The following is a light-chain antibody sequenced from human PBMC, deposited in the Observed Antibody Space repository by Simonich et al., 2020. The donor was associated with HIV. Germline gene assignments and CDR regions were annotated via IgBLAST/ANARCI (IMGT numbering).Light chain of an antibody. CDR3: SSYAGSNNLV. J-gene: IGLJ3*02. Sequence: QSSLTQPPSASESPGQSVTIPCTGTSSDVGGYNYVSWYQQYPGKAPKLLIYEVHKRPSGVPVRFSSSTSGNTASLTVSGLQAEDEADYYCSSYAGSNNLVFGGGTKLTVL. CDR1: SSDVGGYNY. CDR2: EVH. V-gene: IGLV2-8*01.